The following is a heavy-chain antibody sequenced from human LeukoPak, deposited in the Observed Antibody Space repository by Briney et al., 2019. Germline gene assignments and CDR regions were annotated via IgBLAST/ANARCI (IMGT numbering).Heavy chain of an antibody. Sequence: GGSLRLSCAASGFTFSSYEMNWVRQAPGKGLEWVSYISSSGSTIYYADSVKGRFTISRDNAKNSLYLQMNSLRAEDTAVYYCARGSVVAAARNSPFDNWGQGTLVTVSS. CDR3: ARGSVVAAARNSPFDN. D-gene: IGHD6-13*01. CDR2: ISSSGSTI. J-gene: IGHJ4*02. V-gene: IGHV3-48*03. CDR1: GFTFSSYE.